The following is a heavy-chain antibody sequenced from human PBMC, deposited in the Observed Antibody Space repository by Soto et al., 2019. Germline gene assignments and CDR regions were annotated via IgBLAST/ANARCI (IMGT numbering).Heavy chain of an antibody. CDR3: AKYSSSWYINWFDP. D-gene: IGHD6-13*01. CDR2: ISGSGGST. V-gene: IGHV3-23*01. Sequence: PEGSLILSCAASGFTFSSYAMSWVRQAPGKGLEWVSAISGSGGSTYYADSVKGRFTISRDNSKNTLYLQMNSLRAEDTAVYYCAKYSSSWYINWFDPWGQGTLVTASS. CDR1: GFTFSSYA. J-gene: IGHJ5*02.